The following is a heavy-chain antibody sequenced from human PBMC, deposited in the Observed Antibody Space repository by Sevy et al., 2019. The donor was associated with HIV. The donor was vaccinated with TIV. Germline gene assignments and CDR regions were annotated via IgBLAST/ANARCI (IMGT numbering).Heavy chain of an antibody. J-gene: IGHJ6*02. V-gene: IGHV3-30-3*01. D-gene: IGHD3-10*01. Sequence: GGSLRLSCAASGFTFSSYAMHWVRQAPGKGLEWVAVISYDGSNKYYADSVKGRFTISRDNSKNTLYLQMNSLRAEDTAVYDGARDSIHYYGYGSYYNGWGGMDVWGQGTTVTVSS. CDR2: ISYDGSNK. CDR1: GFTFSSYA. CDR3: ARDSIHYYGYGSYYNGWGGMDV.